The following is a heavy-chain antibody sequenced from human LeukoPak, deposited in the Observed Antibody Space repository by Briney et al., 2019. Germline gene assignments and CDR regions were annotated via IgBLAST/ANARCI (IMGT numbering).Heavy chain of an antibody. Sequence: SETLSLTCAVYGGSFSGYYWSWIRQPPAKGLEWIVEINYSGSTNYNPSLKSRVTISVDTSKNQFSLKLSSVTAADTAVYYCARGPRFSSYYYYYYGMDVWGKGTTVTVSS. V-gene: IGHV4-34*01. CDR3: ARGPRFSSYYYYYYGMDV. D-gene: IGHD3-16*01. CDR2: INYSGST. J-gene: IGHJ6*04. CDR1: GGSFSGYY.